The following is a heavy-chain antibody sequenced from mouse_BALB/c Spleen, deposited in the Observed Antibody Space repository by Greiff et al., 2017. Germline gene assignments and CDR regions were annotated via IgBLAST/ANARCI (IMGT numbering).Heavy chain of an antibody. CDR1: GFTFSSYT. CDR2: ISNGGGST. D-gene: IGHD1-1*02. Sequence: EVKLVESGGGLVQPGGSLKLSCAASGFTFSSYTMSWVRQTPEKRLEWVAYISNGGGSTYYPDTVKGRFTISRDNAKNTLYLQMSSLKSEDTAMYYCARHLYGAYAMDYWGQGTSVTVSS. J-gene: IGHJ4*01. V-gene: IGHV5-12-2*01. CDR3: ARHLYGAYAMDY.